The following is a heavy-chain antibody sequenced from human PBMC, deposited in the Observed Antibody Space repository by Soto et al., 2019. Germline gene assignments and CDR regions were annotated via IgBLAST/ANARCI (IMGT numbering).Heavy chain of an antibody. V-gene: IGHV3-74*01. CDR3: TSDTFGARDS. CDR1: GFAFSSEW. J-gene: IGHJ4*02. CDR2: IDPYDTGI. D-gene: IGHD2-15*01. Sequence: VGSLRLSCAASGFAFSSEWMHWVRQAPGKGLVWVSRIDPYDTGITYADSVKGRFTISRDNAKNTLYLQMNSLRAEDTAVYYCTSDTFGARDSWGQGTLVTVSS.